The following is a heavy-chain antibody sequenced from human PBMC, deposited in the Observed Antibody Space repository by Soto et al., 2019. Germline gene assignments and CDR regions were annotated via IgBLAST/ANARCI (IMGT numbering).Heavy chain of an antibody. CDR1: GFTFNDYA. D-gene: IGHD5-18*01. CDR2: MSYVGSNK. Sequence: QVQLVESGGGVVQPGRSLRLSCAASGFTFNDYAMYWVRQAPGKGLEWVAVMSYVGSNKYYADSVKGRFTISRDTSKNTLFLHMDSLRAEETAVYFCARTRLPKSYGPIAFGLDVWGQGTTVTVSS. CDR3: ARTRLPKSYGPIAFGLDV. J-gene: IGHJ6*02. V-gene: IGHV3-30-3*01.